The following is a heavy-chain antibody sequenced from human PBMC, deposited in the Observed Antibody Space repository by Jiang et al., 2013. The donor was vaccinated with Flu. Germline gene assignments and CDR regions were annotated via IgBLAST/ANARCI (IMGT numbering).Heavy chain of an antibody. J-gene: IGHJ4*02. CDR2: INPSGDGT. CDR1: GFTFSSYY. D-gene: IGHD3-10*01. Sequence: QLVESGAEVKKPGASVKVSCKASGFTFSSYYMVWVRQAPGQGLEWMGIINPSGDGTTYAQKFQGRVTMTRDTSTSTVYMEVSSLRSEDTAVYHCARDSSRDYYGSGTYDFWGQGTLVTVSS. V-gene: IGHV1-46*01. CDR3: ARDSSRDYYGSGTYDF.